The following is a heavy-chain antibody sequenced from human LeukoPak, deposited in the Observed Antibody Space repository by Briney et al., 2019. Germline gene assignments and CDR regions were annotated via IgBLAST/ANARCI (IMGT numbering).Heavy chain of an antibody. Sequence: GGSLRLSCAASGFTFIDYDMHWVRQVIGKGLEWVSAIGIRGDTHYSGSVKGRFTISRENAESSLYLQMNSLRAEDAAVYYCARGGIQVSGIDEFDYWGQGTLVAVSS. J-gene: IGHJ4*02. CDR3: ARGGIQVSGIDEFDY. CDR2: IGIRGDT. CDR1: GFTFIDYD. D-gene: IGHD6-19*01. V-gene: IGHV3-13*01.